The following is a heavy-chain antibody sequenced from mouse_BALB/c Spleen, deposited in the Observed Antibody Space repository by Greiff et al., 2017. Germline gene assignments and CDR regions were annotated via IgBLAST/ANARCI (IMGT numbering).Heavy chain of an antibody. V-gene: IGHV5-2*01. CDR3: ARHARTLGAMDY. J-gene: IGHJ4*01. CDR2: INSDGGST. D-gene: IGHD4-1*01. Sequence: EVKLVESGGGLVQPGESLKLSCESTEYEFPSHDMSWVRKTPEKRLELVAAINSDGGSTYYPDTMERRFIISRDNTKKTLYLQMSSLRSEDTALYYSARHARTLGAMDYWGQGTSVTVSS. CDR1: EYEFPSHD.